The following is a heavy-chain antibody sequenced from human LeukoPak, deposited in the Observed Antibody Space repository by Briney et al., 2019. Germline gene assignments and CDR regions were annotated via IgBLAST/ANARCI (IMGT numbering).Heavy chain of an antibody. Sequence: ASVKVSCKASAYTFTDYYIHWVRQAPGQGLEWMGWINPNSGGTNYAQKFQGRVLMTRDTSISTAYMELSSPRSDDTAVYYCARDRGNLAFCGGDCYSTSFDFWGQGTLVTVSS. V-gene: IGHV1-2*02. CDR2: INPNSGGT. CDR3: ARDRGNLAFCGGDCYSTSFDF. CDR1: AYTFTDYY. D-gene: IGHD2-21*02. J-gene: IGHJ4*02.